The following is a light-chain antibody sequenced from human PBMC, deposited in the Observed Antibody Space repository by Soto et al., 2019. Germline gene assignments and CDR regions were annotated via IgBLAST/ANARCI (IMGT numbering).Light chain of an antibody. J-gene: IGKJ2*01. CDR2: GAS. CDR1: QSVTSN. V-gene: IGKV3-15*01. CDR3: QHYFNWPYT. Sequence: EIVMTQSPATLSVSPGERATLSCGARQSVTSNLAWYQQKPGRAPRLLIYGASTRATGIPARFSGSGSGTEFTLTISNLQSEDFALYYCQHYFNWPYTFGQGTKLEIK.